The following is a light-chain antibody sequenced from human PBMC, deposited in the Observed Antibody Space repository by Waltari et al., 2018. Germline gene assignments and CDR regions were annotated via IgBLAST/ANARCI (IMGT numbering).Light chain of an antibody. Sequence: QSVLTQPPPVSGAPGQRVTISCTGRGSNIGAGYDVHWYQQLPRAAPKLLIYGSTSRPLGVPDRFFGSTSGTSASLAITGLQAEDEADYYCQSYDTSLRVVFGGGTKLTVL. CDR2: GST. J-gene: IGLJ3*02. V-gene: IGLV1-40*01. CDR3: QSYDTSLRVV. CDR1: GSNIGAGYD.